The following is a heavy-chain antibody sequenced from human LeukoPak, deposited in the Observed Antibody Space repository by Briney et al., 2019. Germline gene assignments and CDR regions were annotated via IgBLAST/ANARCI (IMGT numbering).Heavy chain of an antibody. CDR3: AKDYSAAGTHYFDY. CDR2: ISYDGSNK. D-gene: IGHD6-13*01. J-gene: IGHJ4*02. Sequence: GGSLRLSCAASGFTFSSYAMHWVRQAPGKGLEWVAVISYDGSNKYYADSVKGRFTISRDNSKNTLYLQMNSLRAEDTAVYYCAKDYSAAGTHYFDYWGQGTLVTVSS. V-gene: IGHV3-30-3*01. CDR1: GFTFSSYA.